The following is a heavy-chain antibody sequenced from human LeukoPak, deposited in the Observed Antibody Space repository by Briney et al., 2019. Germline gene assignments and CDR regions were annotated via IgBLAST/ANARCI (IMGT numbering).Heavy chain of an antibody. CDR2: ISSSSNT. Sequence: AGGSLRLSCAASGFTFSSYGMSWVRQAPGKGLEWVSHISSSSNTHYADSVKGRFTISRDNSKNTLYLQMNSLRAEDTAVYYCAKIIYDSSGRYFDYWGQGTLVTVSS. CDR1: GFTFSSYG. V-gene: IGHV3-23*01. J-gene: IGHJ4*02. D-gene: IGHD3-22*01. CDR3: AKIIYDSSGRYFDY.